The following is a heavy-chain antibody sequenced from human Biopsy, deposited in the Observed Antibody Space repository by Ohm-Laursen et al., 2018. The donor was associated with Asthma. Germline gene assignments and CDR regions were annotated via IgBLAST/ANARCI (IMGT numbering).Heavy chain of an antibody. CDR1: GGYLTGHY. CDR3: ARAAITGIRGWFDP. V-gene: IGHV4-34*01. CDR2: IDQSGYT. J-gene: IGHJ5*02. Sequence: GTLSLTCTVYGGYLTGHYWNWIRQPPGKGLEWVGEIDQSGYTNYNPSLKSRVTISADTSKNQFHLNLSSVTAADTAVYFCARAAITGIRGWFDPWGQGTQVTVSS. D-gene: IGHD1-20*01.